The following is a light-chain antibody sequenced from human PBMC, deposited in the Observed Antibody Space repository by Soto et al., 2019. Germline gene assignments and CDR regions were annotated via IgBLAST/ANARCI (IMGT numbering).Light chain of an antibody. V-gene: IGLV2-8*01. J-gene: IGLJ3*02. CDR2: EVT. CDR3: SSYAGSNNLL. Sequence: QSALTQPPSASGSPGQSVTISCTGTSSDVGGYNYVSWYQQHPGKAPKLMISEVTKRPSGVPDRFSGSKSGNTASLTVSRLQAEDEADYYCSSYAGSNNLLFGGGTKVTVL. CDR1: SSDVGGYNY.